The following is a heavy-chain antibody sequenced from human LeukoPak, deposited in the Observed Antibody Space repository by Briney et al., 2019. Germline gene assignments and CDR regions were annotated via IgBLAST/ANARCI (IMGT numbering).Heavy chain of an antibody. CDR2: ISSSDSTI. D-gene: IGHD5-12*01. Sequence: GGSLRLSCAASGFTLSGFSMNWVRQAPGKGLEWVSYISSSDSTIYYADSVKGRFTISRDNAKNSLYLQMNSLRAEDTAVYYCARGPSGYHNTGGQGTLVTVSS. V-gene: IGHV3-48*04. J-gene: IGHJ4*02. CDR3: ARGPSGYHNT. CDR1: GFTLSGFS.